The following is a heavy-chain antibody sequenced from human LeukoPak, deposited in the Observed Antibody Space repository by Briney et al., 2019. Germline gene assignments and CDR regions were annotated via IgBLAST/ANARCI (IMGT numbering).Heavy chain of an antibody. J-gene: IGHJ4*02. V-gene: IGHV3-9*01. CDR3: AKDSDRFGTTDLEWLSYPDY. Sequence: AGRSLRLSCAASGCTFDDYAMHWVRQAPGKGLEWVSGISWNSGSIGYADSVKGRFTISRDNAKNSLYLQMNSLRAEDTALYYCAKDSDRFGTTDLEWLSYPDYWGQGTLVTVSS. CDR1: GCTFDDYA. CDR2: ISWNSGSI. D-gene: IGHD3-3*01.